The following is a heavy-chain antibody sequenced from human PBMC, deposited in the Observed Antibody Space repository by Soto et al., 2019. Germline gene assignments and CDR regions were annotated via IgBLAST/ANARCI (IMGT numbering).Heavy chain of an antibody. J-gene: IGHJ6*02. CDR3: ARPLVAPVAGPYYYGMDV. D-gene: IGHD6-19*01. V-gene: IGHV3-33*01. Sequence: QIQLVESGGGVVQPGRSLRLSCTASGFTFNSYALNWVRQAPGKGLEWVAVIWYDGNTKYYADSVKGRFTISRDNLRSTVSLQMNSLTAEDTAVYYCARPLVAPVAGPYYYGMDVWGQGTTVTVSS. CDR2: IWYDGNTK. CDR1: GFTFNSYA.